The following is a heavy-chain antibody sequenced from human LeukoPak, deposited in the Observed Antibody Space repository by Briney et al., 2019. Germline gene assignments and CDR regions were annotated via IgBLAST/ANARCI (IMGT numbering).Heavy chain of an antibody. Sequence: GASVKVSCKASGYTFTSYDINWVRQATGQGLEWMGWMNPNSGNTGYAQKFQGRVTMTRNTSISTAYMERSSLRSEDTAMYYCARAPSWREEGFDYWGQGTLVTVSS. D-gene: IGHD3-3*01. V-gene: IGHV1-8*01. J-gene: IGHJ4*02. CDR2: MNPNSGNT. CDR3: ARAPSWREEGFDY. CDR1: GYTFTSYD.